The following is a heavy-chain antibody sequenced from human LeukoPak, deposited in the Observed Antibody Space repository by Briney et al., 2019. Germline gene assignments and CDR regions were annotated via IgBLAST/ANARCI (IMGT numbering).Heavy chain of an antibody. Sequence: ASVKVSCKASGYTFTSYGISWVRQAPGQGLEWMGWISAYNGNTNYAQKLQGRVTMTTDTSTSTAYMELRSLRSDDTAVYYCARADYDFWSGYQKPFDYWGQGTLVTVSS. J-gene: IGHJ4*02. D-gene: IGHD3-3*01. V-gene: IGHV1-18*01. CDR3: ARADYDFWSGYQKPFDY. CDR1: GYTFTSYG. CDR2: ISAYNGNT.